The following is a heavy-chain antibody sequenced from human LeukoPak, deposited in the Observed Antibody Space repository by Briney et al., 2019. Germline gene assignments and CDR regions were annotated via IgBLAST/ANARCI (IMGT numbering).Heavy chain of an antibody. CDR2: ISWKSGSI. CDR3: AKGSVEYSYGYYMDV. Sequence: GRSLRLSCAASGFTFHDYAMHWVRQAPGKGLEWVSGISWKSGSIGYADSVKGRFTISRDNAKNSLYLQMNSLTSEDMALYYCAKGSVEYSYGYYMDVWGKGTTVTVSS. J-gene: IGHJ6*03. CDR1: GFTFHDYA. V-gene: IGHV3-9*03. D-gene: IGHD5-18*01.